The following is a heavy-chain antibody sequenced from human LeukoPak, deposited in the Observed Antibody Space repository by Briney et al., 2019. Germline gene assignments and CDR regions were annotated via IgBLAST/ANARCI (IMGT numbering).Heavy chain of an antibody. D-gene: IGHD2-15*01. J-gene: IGHJ5*02. CDR3: ARDTIGYCSGGSCYSGGWFDP. CDR2: MNPNSGNT. V-gene: IGHV1-8*03. CDR1: GYTFTSYD. Sequence: GASVKVSCKASGYTFTSYDINWVRQATGQGLEWMGWMNPNSGNTGYAQKFQGRVTITRNTSISTAYMELSSLRSEDTAVYYCARDTIGYCSGGSCYSGGWFDPWGQGTLVTVSS.